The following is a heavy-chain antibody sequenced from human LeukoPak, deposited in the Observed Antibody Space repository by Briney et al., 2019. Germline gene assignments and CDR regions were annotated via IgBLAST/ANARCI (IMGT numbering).Heavy chain of an antibody. V-gene: IGHV3-30-3*01. J-gene: IGHJ6*02. D-gene: IGHD6-13*01. CDR3: AREIAAAVDYGMDV. Sequence: GGSLRLSCAASGFTFSSYAMHWVRQAPGKGLEWVAVISYDGCNKYYADSVKGRFTISRDNSKNTLYLQMNSLRAEDTAVYYCAREIAAAVDYGMDVWGQGTTVTVSS. CDR2: ISYDGCNK. CDR1: GFTFSSYA.